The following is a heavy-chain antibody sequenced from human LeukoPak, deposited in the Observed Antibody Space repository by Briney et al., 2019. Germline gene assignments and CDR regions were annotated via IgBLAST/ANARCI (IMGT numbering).Heavy chain of an antibody. Sequence: GGSLRLSCAASGFTFDDYAMHWVRQAPGKGLEWVSLISGEGGSTYSADSVKGRFTISRDNSKNSLYLQMNSLRTEDTALHYCASLKTYYYDSSGSYNENWGQGTLVIVSS. CDR3: ASLKTYYYDSSGSYNEN. CDR1: GFTFDDYA. CDR2: ISGEGGST. V-gene: IGHV3-43*02. J-gene: IGHJ4*02. D-gene: IGHD3-22*01.